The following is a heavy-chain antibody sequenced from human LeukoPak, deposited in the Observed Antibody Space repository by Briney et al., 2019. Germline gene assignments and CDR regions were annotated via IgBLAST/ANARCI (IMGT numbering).Heavy chain of an antibody. D-gene: IGHD2-2*01. J-gene: IGHJ4*02. Sequence: ASVKVSCKASGYTFTSYGISWVRQAPGQGLEWMGWISAYNGNTNYAQKLQGRVTMTTDTSTSTAYMELRSLRSDDTAVYYCARGYCSSTSCYLFDYWGRGTLVTVSS. CDR3: ARGYCSSTSCYLFDY. CDR1: GYTFTSYG. V-gene: IGHV1-18*01. CDR2: ISAYNGNT.